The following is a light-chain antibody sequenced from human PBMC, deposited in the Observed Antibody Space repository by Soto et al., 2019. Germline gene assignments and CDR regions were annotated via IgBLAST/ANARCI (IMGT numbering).Light chain of an antibody. Sequence: DIRMAPSPSSLSASVGDRVTITCRASPSISTYLNWYHQKPGKAPKLLIYAASSLQSGVPSRFSGSGSGTDFALTISSLQPEDFATYYCQQTYNTPWTFGQGTKVAIK. J-gene: IGKJ1*01. CDR3: QQTYNTPWT. CDR2: AAS. CDR1: PSISTY. V-gene: IGKV1-39*01.